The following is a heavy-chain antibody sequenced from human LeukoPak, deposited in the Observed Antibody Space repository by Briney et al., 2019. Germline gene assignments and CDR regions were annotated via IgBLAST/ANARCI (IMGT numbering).Heavy chain of an antibody. J-gene: IGHJ6*02. Sequence: PGGSLRLSCAASGSSFSIHGMRWVRQAPGKGLEWVAVIWYDGSNIYYADSVKGRFTISRDNSKNTVYLQMNSLRADDTAVYYWARDPRDPGEAYCYYGMDVWGQGTTVTVSS. CDR2: IWYDGSNI. D-gene: IGHD3-10*01. CDR1: GSSFSIHG. CDR3: ARDPRDPGEAYCYYGMDV. V-gene: IGHV3-33*01.